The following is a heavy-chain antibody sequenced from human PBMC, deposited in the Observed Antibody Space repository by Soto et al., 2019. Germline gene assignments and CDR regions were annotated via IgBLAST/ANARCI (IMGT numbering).Heavy chain of an antibody. Sequence: QVQLQESGPGLVKPSQTLSLTCTISGGSISSGDYYWSLIRHPPGKGLEWIGSIYYSGRTNYNPSLKSRLNISLDTSTNQFSLKLSSVTAADTAVYYCARMGLHLGELSRNWFDPWGQGTLVTVSS. J-gene: IGHJ5*02. V-gene: IGHV4-31*03. CDR2: IYYSGRT. D-gene: IGHD3-16*02. CDR3: ARMGLHLGELSRNWFDP. CDR1: GGSISSGDYY.